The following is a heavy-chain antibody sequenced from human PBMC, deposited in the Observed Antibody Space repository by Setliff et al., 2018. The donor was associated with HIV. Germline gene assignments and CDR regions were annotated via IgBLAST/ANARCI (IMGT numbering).Heavy chain of an antibody. CDR1: GYTFTSNA. CDR2: INAGNDNT. V-gene: IGHV1-3*01. CDR3: ARGIAVAGTKINYCYYGMDV. D-gene: IGHD6-19*01. Sequence: GASVKVSCQASGYTFTSNAIHWVRQAPGQRLEWMGWINAGNDNTKYSQKFQGRVTITRDTSASTAYMDLSSLRSDDTAVYYCARGIAVAGTKINYCYYGMDVWGQGTTVTV. J-gene: IGHJ6*02.